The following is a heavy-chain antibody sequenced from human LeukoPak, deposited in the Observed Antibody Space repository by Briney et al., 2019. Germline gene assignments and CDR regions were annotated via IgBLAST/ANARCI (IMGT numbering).Heavy chain of an antibody. CDR3: ARDLLPHVLMVYASDY. V-gene: IGHV3-30*04. CDR1: GFTFSSYA. CDR2: ISYDGSNK. D-gene: IGHD2-8*01. Sequence: GGSLRLSCAASGFTFSSYAMHWVRQAPGKGLEWVAVISYDGSNKYYADSVKGRFTISRDNSKNTLYLQMNSLRAEDTAVYYCARDLLPHVLMVYASDYWGQGTLVTVSS. J-gene: IGHJ4*02.